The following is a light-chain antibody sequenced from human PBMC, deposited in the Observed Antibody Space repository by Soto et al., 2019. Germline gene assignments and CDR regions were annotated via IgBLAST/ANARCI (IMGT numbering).Light chain of an antibody. CDR2: LEGSGSY. CDR1: SGHSSYI. Sequence: QSVLTQSSSASASLGSSVKLTCTLSSGHSSYIIAWHQQQPGKAPRYLMKLEGSGSYNKGSGVPDRFSGSRSGADRYLTISNLQFEDEADYYCETWDSNVWVFGGGTKLTVL. V-gene: IGLV4-60*02. CDR3: ETWDSNVWV. J-gene: IGLJ3*02.